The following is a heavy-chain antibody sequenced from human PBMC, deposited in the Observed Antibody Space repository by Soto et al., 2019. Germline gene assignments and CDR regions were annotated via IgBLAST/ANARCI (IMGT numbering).Heavy chain of an antibody. Sequence: GGSLRLSCAASGFTFSSYAMSWVRQAPGKGLEWVSAISGSGGSTYYADSVKGRFTISRDNSKNTLYLQMNSLRAEDTAVYYCAKDWRYSSSLYYYYGMDVWGQGTTVTVS. CDR3: AKDWRYSSSLYYYYGMDV. V-gene: IGHV3-23*01. CDR1: GFTFSSYA. J-gene: IGHJ6*02. CDR2: ISGSGGST. D-gene: IGHD6-6*01.